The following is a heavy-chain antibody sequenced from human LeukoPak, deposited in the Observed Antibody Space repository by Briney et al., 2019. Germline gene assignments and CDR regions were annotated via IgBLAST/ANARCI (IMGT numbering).Heavy chain of an antibody. J-gene: IGHJ4*02. CDR2: IYYSGST. Sequence: SETLFLTCTVSGGSISSSSYYWGWIRQPPGKGLEWIGSIYYSGSTYYNPSLKSRVTISVDTSKNQFSLKLSSVTAADTAVYYCASAATTPFDYWGQGTLVTVSS. V-gene: IGHV4-39*07. CDR1: GGSISSSSYY. D-gene: IGHD2-15*01. CDR3: ASAATTPFDY.